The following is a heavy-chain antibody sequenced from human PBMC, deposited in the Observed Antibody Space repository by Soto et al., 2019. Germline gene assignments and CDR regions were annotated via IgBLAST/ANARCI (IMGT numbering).Heavy chain of an antibody. V-gene: IGHV4-34*01. CDR1: GGSFSGYY. J-gene: IGHJ4*02. Sequence: PSETLSLTCAVYGGSFSGYYWSWIRQPPGKGLEWIGEINHSGSTNYNPSLKSRVTISVDTSKNQFSLKLSSVTAADTAVYYCATGASVAWATQSGDFDYWGQGTLVTVSS. CDR2: INHSGST. D-gene: IGHD3-3*01. CDR3: ATGASVAWATQSGDFDY.